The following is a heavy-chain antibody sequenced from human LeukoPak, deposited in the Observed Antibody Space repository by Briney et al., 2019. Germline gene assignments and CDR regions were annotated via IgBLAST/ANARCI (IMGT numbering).Heavy chain of an antibody. D-gene: IGHD3/OR15-3a*01. V-gene: IGHV4-34*01. Sequence: XEWIGEINHSGSTNYNPSLKSRVTISVDTSKNQFSLKLSSVTAADTAVYYCARGWTVVFDYWGQGTLVTVSS. CDR2: INHSGST. CDR3: ARGWTVVFDY. J-gene: IGHJ4*02.